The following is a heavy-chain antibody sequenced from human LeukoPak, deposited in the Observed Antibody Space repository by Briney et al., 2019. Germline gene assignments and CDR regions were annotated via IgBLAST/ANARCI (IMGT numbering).Heavy chain of an antibody. Sequence: ASVKVSCKASGYTFTSYGISWVRQAPGQGLEWMGWISAYNGNTNYAQKLQGRVTMTTDTSTSTAYMELRSLRSDDTAVYYCARGGGKLPYYYYYYMDVWGKGTTVTISS. CDR3: ARGGGKLPYYYYYYMDV. D-gene: IGHD2-15*01. J-gene: IGHJ6*03. CDR1: GYTFTSYG. V-gene: IGHV1-18*01. CDR2: ISAYNGNT.